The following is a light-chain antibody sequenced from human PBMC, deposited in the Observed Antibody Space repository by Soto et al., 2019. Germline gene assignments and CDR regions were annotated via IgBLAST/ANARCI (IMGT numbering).Light chain of an antibody. CDR2: EVN. V-gene: IGLV2-14*01. CDR3: SSYTSSRALFV. J-gene: IGLJ1*01. Sequence: QSVLTQPASLSGSPGQLITIGCTGTSSDIGAYDYVSWFQQHPGKAPKLMISEVNNLPSGVSNRSSGSKSGNTAYLTISGLQAEDEGHYYCSSYTSSRALFVIGTGT. CDR1: SSDIGAYDY.